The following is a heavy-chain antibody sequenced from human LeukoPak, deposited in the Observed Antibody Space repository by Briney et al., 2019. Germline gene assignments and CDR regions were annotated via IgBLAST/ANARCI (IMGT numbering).Heavy chain of an antibody. V-gene: IGHV5-51*01. Sequence: GESLKISCKGSGYSFTSYWIGWVRQMPGKGLERIGIIYPGDSDTRYSPSFQGQVTISADKSISTAYLQWSGLKASDTAMYYCTRLHPSIWYSDYWGQGTLVTVSS. CDR1: GYSFTSYW. J-gene: IGHJ4*02. CDR2: IYPGDSDT. D-gene: IGHD2-21*01. CDR3: TRLHPSIWYSDY.